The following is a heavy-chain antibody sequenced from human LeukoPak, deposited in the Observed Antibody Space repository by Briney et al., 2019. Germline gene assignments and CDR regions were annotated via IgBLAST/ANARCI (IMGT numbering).Heavy chain of an antibody. J-gene: IGHJ4*02. V-gene: IGHV1-24*01. CDR3: ATGDYGGIYFDF. Sequence: GASVKVSCKVSGYSLRELSVHWVRQGPGIGLEWMGGFTPEHGETTYAQNLHGRVTMTADTSTGTAYMELSSLRSDDTAMYYCATGDYGGIYFDFWGRGTLVTVSP. CDR2: FTPEHGET. D-gene: IGHD4-23*01. CDR1: GYSLRELS.